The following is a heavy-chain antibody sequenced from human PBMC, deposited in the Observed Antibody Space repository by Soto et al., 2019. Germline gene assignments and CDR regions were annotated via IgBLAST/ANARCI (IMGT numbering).Heavy chain of an antibody. CDR3: ATMGTPATGLYYFDN. V-gene: IGHV4-30-4*01. CDR1: GGSISSGNYY. D-gene: IGHD1-7*01. CDR2: MSYSGST. J-gene: IGHJ4*02. Sequence: SETLSLTCTVSGGSISSGNYYWSWIRQPPGKGLEWIGFMSYSGSTSYNASLKSRVTMSVDTSKSQFSLNLSFVTAADTAVYYCATMGTPATGLYYFDNWGQGTLVTAPQ.